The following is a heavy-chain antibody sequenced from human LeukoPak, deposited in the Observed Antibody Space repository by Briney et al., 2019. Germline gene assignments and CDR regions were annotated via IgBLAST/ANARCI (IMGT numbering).Heavy chain of an antibody. Sequence: KPSETLSLTCTVSGGSISGYYWSWIRQPPGKGLEWIGYIYYSGSTNYSPSLKSRVTISVDTSKNQFSLKLSSVTAADTAVYYCARVRRSAVAGLWLDYWGQGTLVTVSS. D-gene: IGHD6-19*01. J-gene: IGHJ4*02. V-gene: IGHV4-59*01. CDR3: ARVRRSAVAGLWLDY. CDR1: GGSISGYY. CDR2: IYYSGST.